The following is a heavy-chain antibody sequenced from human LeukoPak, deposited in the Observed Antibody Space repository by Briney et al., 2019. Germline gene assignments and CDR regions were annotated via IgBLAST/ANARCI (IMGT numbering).Heavy chain of an antibody. D-gene: IGHD6-13*01. V-gene: IGHV4-30-4*01. CDR1: GGSISSGDYY. CDR2: IYYSGST. CDR3: ASIAAAATYYYYGMDV. J-gene: IGHJ6*02. Sequence: PSETLSLTCTVSGGSISSGDYYWRWIRQPPGKGLEWIVYIYYSGSTYYNPSLKSRVTISVDTSKNQFSLKLSSVTAADTAVYYCASIAAAATYYYYGMDVWGQGTTVTVSS.